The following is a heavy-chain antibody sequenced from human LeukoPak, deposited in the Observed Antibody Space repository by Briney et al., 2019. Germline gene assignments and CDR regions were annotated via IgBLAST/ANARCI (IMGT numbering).Heavy chain of an antibody. CDR2: IYYSGST. J-gene: IGHJ6*03. CDR1: GGSISSYY. V-gene: IGHV4-59*01. CDR3: ARNYDILTGYYSYYYYYMDV. D-gene: IGHD3-9*01. Sequence: PSETLSLTCTVSGGSISSYYWSWIRQPPGKGLEWIGYIYYSGSTNYNPSLKSRVTISVDTSKNQFFLKLSSVTAADTAAYYCARNYDILTGYYSYYYYYMDVWGKGTTVTVSS.